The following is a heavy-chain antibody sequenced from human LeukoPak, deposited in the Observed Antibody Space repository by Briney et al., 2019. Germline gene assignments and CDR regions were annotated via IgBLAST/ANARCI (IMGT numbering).Heavy chain of an antibody. V-gene: IGHV3-21*04. CDR1: GFTFSSYS. D-gene: IGHD1-26*01. CDR3: AKRGAEVGASVAPGDY. Sequence: GGSLTLSCAASGFTFSSYSMNWVRPGPGKELEWVLSIFFSSGYIYYANSVRVRFTISRDNAKNSLYLQMNSLRAEDTAVYYCAKRGAEVGASVAPGDYWGQGTLLTVSS. CDR2: IFFSSGYI. J-gene: IGHJ4*02.